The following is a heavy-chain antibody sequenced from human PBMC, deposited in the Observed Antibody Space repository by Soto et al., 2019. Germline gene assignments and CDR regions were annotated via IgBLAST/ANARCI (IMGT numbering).Heavy chain of an antibody. CDR3: GRGPSPRAPAGGTPYYYAMDV. D-gene: IGHD6-13*01. V-gene: IGHV1-8*02. CDR1: GYDFTAYD. Sequence: GASVKVSCKASGYDFTAYDINWVRQASGQGLEWMGWMNPINGAAGSARRFQGRVSMTRNTATGTAYLELTNLRSDDTAVYFCGRGPSPRAPAGGTPYYYAMDVWDQGTTVTVSS. CDR2: MNPINGAA. J-gene: IGHJ6*02.